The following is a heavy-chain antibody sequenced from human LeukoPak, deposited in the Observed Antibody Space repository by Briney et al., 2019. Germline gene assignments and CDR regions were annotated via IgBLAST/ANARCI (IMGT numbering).Heavy chain of an antibody. J-gene: IGHJ4*02. CDR2: ISGSGGST. Sequence: SGGSLRPSCAASGFTFSSYAMSWVRQAPGKGLEWVSAISGSGGSTYYADSVKGRFTISRDNSKNTLYLQMNSLRAEDTAVYYCAKRSSGWYFFDYWGQGTLVTVSS. CDR3: AKRSSGWYFFDY. D-gene: IGHD6-19*01. CDR1: GFTFSSYA. V-gene: IGHV3-23*01.